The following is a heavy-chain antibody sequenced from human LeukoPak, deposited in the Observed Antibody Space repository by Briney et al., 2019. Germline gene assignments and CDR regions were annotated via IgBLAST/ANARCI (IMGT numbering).Heavy chain of an antibody. CDR1: GFTFSSYS. CDR2: ISSGSSTI. J-gene: IGHJ6*02. Sequence: GGSLRLSCAASGFTFSSYSMNWVRQAPGKGLEWVSYISSGSSTIYYADSVKGRFTISRDNAKNSLYLQMNSLRAEDTAVYYCARDYDILTGSRYYYYYYGMDVWGQGTTVTVSS. CDR3: ARDYDILTGSRYYYYYYGMDV. D-gene: IGHD3-9*01. V-gene: IGHV3-48*01.